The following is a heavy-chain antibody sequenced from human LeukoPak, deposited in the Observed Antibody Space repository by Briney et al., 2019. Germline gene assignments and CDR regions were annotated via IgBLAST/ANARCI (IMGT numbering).Heavy chain of an antibody. Sequence: SETLSLTCTVSGGSISSYYWSWIRQPPGKGLEWIGYIYYSGSTNYNPSLKSRVTISVDTSKNQFSLKLSSVTAADTAVHHCARLHYYDSSGYRDWGQGTLVTVSS. CDR2: IYYSGST. CDR3: ARLHYYDSSGYRD. D-gene: IGHD3-22*01. V-gene: IGHV4-59*08. J-gene: IGHJ4*02. CDR1: GGSISSYY.